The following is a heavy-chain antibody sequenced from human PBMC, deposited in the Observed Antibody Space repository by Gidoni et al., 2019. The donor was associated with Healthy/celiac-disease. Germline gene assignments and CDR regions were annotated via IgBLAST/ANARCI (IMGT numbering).Heavy chain of an antibody. Sequence: QVQLVESGGGVVQPGRSLRLSCAASGFTFRSYAMHWVRQAPGKGLEWVAVISYDGSNKYYADSVKGRFTISRDNSKNTLYLQMNSLRAEDTAVYYCARARVVVAATIANYFDYWGQGTLVTVSS. J-gene: IGHJ4*02. V-gene: IGHV3-30*01. CDR3: ARARVVVAATIANYFDY. CDR1: GFTFRSYA. CDR2: ISYDGSNK. D-gene: IGHD2-15*01.